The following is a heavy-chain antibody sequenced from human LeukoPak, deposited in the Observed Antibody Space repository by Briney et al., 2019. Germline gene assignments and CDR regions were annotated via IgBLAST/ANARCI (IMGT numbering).Heavy chain of an antibody. J-gene: IGHJ6*03. Sequence: SETLSLTCGVYGGSFSNYYWSWIRQPPGKGLEWIGEINHSGSTNYNPSLKSRVTISVDTSKNQFSLKLSSVTDADTAVYYCARGHRSYYYYYMDVWDKGTTVTVYS. CDR1: GGSFSNYY. CDR3: ARGHRSYYYYYMDV. D-gene: IGHD2-15*01. CDR2: INHSGST. V-gene: IGHV4-34*01.